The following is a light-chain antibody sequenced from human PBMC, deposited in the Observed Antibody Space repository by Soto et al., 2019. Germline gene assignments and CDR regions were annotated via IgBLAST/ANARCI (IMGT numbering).Light chain of an antibody. Sequence: QSALIQPASVSGSPGQSITISCTGTSSDVGSYNLVSWYQQHPGKAPKLMIYEGSKRPSGVSNRFSGSKSGNTASLTISGLQAEDEADYYCCSYAGSSLFGGGTKLTVL. J-gene: IGLJ2*01. V-gene: IGLV2-23*01. CDR2: EGS. CDR3: CSYAGSSL. CDR1: SSDVGSYNL.